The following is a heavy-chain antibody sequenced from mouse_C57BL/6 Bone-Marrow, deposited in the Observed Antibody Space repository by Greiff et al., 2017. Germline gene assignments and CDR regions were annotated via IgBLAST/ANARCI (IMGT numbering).Heavy chain of an antibody. J-gene: IGHJ2*01. D-gene: IGHD1-1*01. CDR2: ISDGGSYT. CDR3: ARDPLFITTVVGYFDY. V-gene: IGHV5-4*01. CDR1: GFTFSSYA. Sequence: EVQVVESGGGLVKPGGSLKLSCAASGFTFSSYAMSWVRQTPEKRLEWVATISDGGSYTYYPDNVKGRFTISRDNAKNNLYLQMSHLKSEDTAMYYCARDPLFITTVVGYFDYWGQGTTLTVSS.